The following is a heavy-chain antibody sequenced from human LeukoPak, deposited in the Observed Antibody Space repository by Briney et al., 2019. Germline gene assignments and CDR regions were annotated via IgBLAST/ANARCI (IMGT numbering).Heavy chain of an antibody. J-gene: IGHJ4*02. CDR1: GFTFSSYA. CDR2: ISGSGGST. V-gene: IGHV3-23*01. D-gene: IGHD6-19*01. CDR3: AKARGSGIAVGGYYFDY. Sequence: GGSLRLSCAASGFTFSSYAMSWVRQAPGKGLEWVSAISGSGGSTHYADSVKGRFTISRDNSKNTLYLQMNSLRAEDTAVYYCAKARGSGIAVGGYYFDYWGQGTLVTVSS.